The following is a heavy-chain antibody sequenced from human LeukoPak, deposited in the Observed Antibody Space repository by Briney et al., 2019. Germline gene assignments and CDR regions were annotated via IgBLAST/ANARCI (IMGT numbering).Heavy chain of an antibody. Sequence: TLSLTCAVYGGSFSGYYWSWIRQPPGKGLEWIGEINHSGSTNYNPSLKSRVTISVDTSKNQFSLKLSSVTAADTAVYYCARGLGGYSYGPRVDYWGQGTLVTVSS. D-gene: IGHD5-18*01. CDR1: GGSFSGYY. CDR3: ARGLGGYSYGPRVDY. CDR2: INHSGST. V-gene: IGHV4-34*01. J-gene: IGHJ4*02.